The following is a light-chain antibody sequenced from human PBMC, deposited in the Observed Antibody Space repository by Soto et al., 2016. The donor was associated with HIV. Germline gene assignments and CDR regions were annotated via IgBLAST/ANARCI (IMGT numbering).Light chain of an antibody. J-gene: IGLJ2*01. V-gene: IGLV3-21*03. CDR2: DDS. Sequence: SYELTQPPSVSVAPGKTARITCGGNNIGSKSVHWYQRKPGQAPVLVVYDDSDRPSGIPERFSGSNSANTATLTISRVEAGDEADYYCQVWDYSSDLRVVFGGGTKLSVL. CDR3: QVWDYSSDLRVV. CDR1: NIGSKS.